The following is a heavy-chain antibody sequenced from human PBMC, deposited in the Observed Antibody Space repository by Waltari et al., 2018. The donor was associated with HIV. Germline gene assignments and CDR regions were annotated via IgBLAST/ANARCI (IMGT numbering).Heavy chain of an antibody. J-gene: IGHJ6*02. CDR3: AKELRSGYSYYYYGMDV. Sequence: QGQLVESGGGVVQPGGSLRRPCAASGFSFSLSGIHCVRQAPGKGLEWVTFIRYDGNTKYYADSVKGRFTISRDNSKNTLYLQMSSLRAEDTAVYYCAKELRSGYSYYYYGMDVWGQGTTVTVSS. D-gene: IGHD2-15*01. CDR2: IRYDGNTK. CDR1: GFSFSLSG. V-gene: IGHV3-30*02.